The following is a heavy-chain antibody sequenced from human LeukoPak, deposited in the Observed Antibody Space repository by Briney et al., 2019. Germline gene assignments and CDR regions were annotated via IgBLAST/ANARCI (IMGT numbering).Heavy chain of an antibody. D-gene: IGHD1-1*01. Sequence: GGFLRLSCAASGFPFSEYSMNWVRQAPGKGLEWISYIGISSGNTKYADSVKGRFTVSADNARNSLYLQMNSLRVEDTAVYYCARDHNYAFDNWGQGTLVTVSS. V-gene: IGHV3-11*06. CDR3: ARDHNYAFDN. CDR1: GFPFSEYS. J-gene: IGHJ4*02. CDR2: IGISSGNT.